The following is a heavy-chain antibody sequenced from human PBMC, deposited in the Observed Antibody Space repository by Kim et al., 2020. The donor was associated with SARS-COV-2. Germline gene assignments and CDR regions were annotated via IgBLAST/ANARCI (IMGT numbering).Heavy chain of an antibody. CDR1: GFTFGDYA. J-gene: IGHJ3*02. CDR3: TRDQEYYDILTGYSKRTHFLNSADAFDI. CDR2: IRSKAYGGTT. D-gene: IGHD3-9*01. V-gene: IGHV3-49*04. Sequence: GGSLRLSCTASGFTFGDYAMSWVRQAPGKGLEWVGFIRSKAYGGTTEYAASVKGRFTISRDDSKSIAYLQMNSLKTEDTAVYYCTRDQEYYDILTGYSKRTHFLNSADAFDIWGQGTMVTVSS.